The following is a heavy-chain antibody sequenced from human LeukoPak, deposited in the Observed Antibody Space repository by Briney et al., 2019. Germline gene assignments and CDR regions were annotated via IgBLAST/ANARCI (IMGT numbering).Heavy chain of an antibody. D-gene: IGHD3-22*01. Sequence: PGGSLRLSCAASGFTFSDYYMSWRRQAPGKGVEGVSYISSSGSTIYYADSAKGRFTISRDKAKNSLYLQMNRLRAGETAVYYCARDPGFGYDSSGYYAFDYWGQGTLVTVSS. CDR3: ARDPGFGYDSSGYYAFDY. J-gene: IGHJ4*02. V-gene: IGHV3-11*04. CDR2: ISSSGSTI. CDR1: GFTFSDYY.